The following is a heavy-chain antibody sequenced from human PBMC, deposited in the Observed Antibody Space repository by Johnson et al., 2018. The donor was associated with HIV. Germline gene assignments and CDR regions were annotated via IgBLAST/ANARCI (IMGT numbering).Heavy chain of an antibody. D-gene: IGHD3-16*01. CDR3: VKDIWAFDI. V-gene: IGHV3-NL1*01. CDR1: GFTFRSYA. Sequence: QVQLVESGGGVVQPGRSLRLSCAASGFTFRSYAMDWVRQAPGKGLEPVSVIYSDGTTYYADFVKGRFTISRDNAKNTLYLQMNSLRAEDTALYYCVKDIWAFDIWGQGTLVTVSS. CDR2: IYSDGTT. J-gene: IGHJ3*02.